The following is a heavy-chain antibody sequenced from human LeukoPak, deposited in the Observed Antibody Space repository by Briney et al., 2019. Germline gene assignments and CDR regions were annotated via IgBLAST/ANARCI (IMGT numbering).Heavy chain of an antibody. CDR3: ARVGTRLLHSPNFDY. V-gene: IGHV1-2*02. Sequence: GASVKVSCKASGYTFTGYYMHWVRQAPGQGLEWVGWINPNSGGTNYAQKFQGRVTMTRDTSISTAYMELSRLRSDDTAVYYCARVGTRLLHSPNFDYWGQGTLVTVSS. CDR1: GYTFTGYY. J-gene: IGHJ4*02. D-gene: IGHD1-26*01. CDR2: INPNSGGT.